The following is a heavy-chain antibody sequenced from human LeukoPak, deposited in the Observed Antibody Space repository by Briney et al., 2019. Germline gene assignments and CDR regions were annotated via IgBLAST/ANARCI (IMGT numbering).Heavy chain of an antibody. V-gene: IGHV4-61*02. J-gene: IGHJ3*02. Sequence: SETLSLTCTVSGGSISGGGYYWTWIRQPAGKGLEWIGRIYTSGSTNYNPSLKSRVTISVDTSKNQFSLKLSSVTAADTAVYYCARGVFYYYDSSGPPDAFDIWGQGTMVTVSS. D-gene: IGHD3-22*01. CDR3: ARGVFYYYDSSGPPDAFDI. CDR2: IYTSGST. CDR1: GGSISGGGYY.